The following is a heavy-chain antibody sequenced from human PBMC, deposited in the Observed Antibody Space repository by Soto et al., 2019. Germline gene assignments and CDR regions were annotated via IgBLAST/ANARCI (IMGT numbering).Heavy chain of an antibody. CDR3: AKDVDSSGWGGKLDH. D-gene: IGHD6-19*01. CDR2: LSGTGSRA. CDR1: SFTFRSYA. J-gene: IGHJ4*02. V-gene: IGHV3-23*01. Sequence: EVQLLESGGGLVQPGGSLRLSCAASSFTFRSYAMTWVRQAPGRGLEWVSALSGTGSRAYYADSLKGRCTISRDNSKNTLYLQMNSLRVEDTAIYYCAKDVDSSGWGGKLDHWGQGTLVTVSS.